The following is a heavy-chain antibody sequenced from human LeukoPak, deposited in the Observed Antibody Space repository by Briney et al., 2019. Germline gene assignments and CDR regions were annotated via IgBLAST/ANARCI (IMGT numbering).Heavy chain of an antibody. Sequence: SETLSLTCTVSSGSISSYYWSWIRQPPGKGLEWIGYIYYSGSTNYNPSLKSRVTISVDTSKNQFSLKLSSVTAADTAVYYCARGVIGVMTGTNHYYMGVWGKGTTVTVSS. D-gene: IGHD1-20*01. CDR3: ARGVIGVMTGTNHYYMGV. J-gene: IGHJ6*03. CDR1: SGSISSYY. V-gene: IGHV4-59*01. CDR2: IYYSGST.